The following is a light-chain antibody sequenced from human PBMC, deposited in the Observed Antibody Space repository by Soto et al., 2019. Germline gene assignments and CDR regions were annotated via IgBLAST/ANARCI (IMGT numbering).Light chain of an antibody. J-gene: IGKJ3*01. CDR1: QNVASY. CDR2: DAS. CDR3: QHYNSLSS. V-gene: IGKV1-5*01. Sequence: QMTQSPSSLSASVGDKVTITCRASQNVASYLNWYQQKLGTAPKVLIYDASSLQSGVSSRFSASGSGTEFSLSISSLQPDDLATYYCQHYNSLSSFGPGTKVDIK.